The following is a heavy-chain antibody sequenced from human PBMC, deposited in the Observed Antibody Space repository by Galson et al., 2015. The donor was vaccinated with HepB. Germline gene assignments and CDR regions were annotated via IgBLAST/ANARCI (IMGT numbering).Heavy chain of an antibody. D-gene: IGHD6-13*01. J-gene: IGHJ4*02. V-gene: IGHV1-69*13. CDR1: GGTFSTYA. CDR3: AREGIASPSNPVDS. Sequence: SVKVSCKASGGTFSTYAFSWVRQAPGQGLEWMGGITPIFGTANYAQKFQGRVTITADESTSIVYMELSSLGSDDTAVYYCAREGIASPSNPVDSWGQGTQVTVSS. CDR2: ITPIFGTA.